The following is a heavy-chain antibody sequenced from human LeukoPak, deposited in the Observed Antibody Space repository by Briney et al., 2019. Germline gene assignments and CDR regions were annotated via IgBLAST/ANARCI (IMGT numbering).Heavy chain of an antibody. D-gene: IGHD3-10*01. CDR2: INPNSGGT. J-gene: IGHJ6*03. CDR3: ARAVHNYYGSGSYSPYYYYYYMDV. CDR1: GYTFSGYY. Sequence: ASVKVSCKASGYTFSGYYMHWVRQAPGQGLEWMGWINPNSGGTNYAQKFQGRVTMTRDTSISTAYMELSSLRSEDTAVYYCARAVHNYYGSGSYSPYYYYYYMDVWGKGTTVTVSS. V-gene: IGHV1-2*02.